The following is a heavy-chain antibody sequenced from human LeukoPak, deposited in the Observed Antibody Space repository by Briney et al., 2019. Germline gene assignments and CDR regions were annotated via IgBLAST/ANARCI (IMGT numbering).Heavy chain of an antibody. CDR1: RYTYNMYA. J-gene: IGHJ6*03. D-gene: IGHD1-26*01. Sequence: GGSLRLSCAASRYTYNMYAMIWLRQAPGRGLEWVSSISGSGGGTFYRNSVRDRCIISRDNSRNTLFLEMRALRAEDTAMYYWAKWDASFFYMDVWGKGTTVTVSS. V-gene: IGHV3-23*01. CDR3: AKWDASFFYMDV. CDR2: ISGSGGGT.